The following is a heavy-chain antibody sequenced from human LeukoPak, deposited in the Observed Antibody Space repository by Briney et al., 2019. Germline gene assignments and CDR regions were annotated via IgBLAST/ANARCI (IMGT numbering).Heavy chain of an antibody. CDR2: INHSGST. J-gene: IGHJ4*02. V-gene: IGHV4-34*01. CDR3: ARDLGRWLQAFDY. D-gene: IGHD5-24*01. Sequence: PSETLSLTCAVYGGSFSGYYWSWIRQPPGKGLEWIGEINHSGSTNYNPSLKSRVTISVDTSKNQFSLKLSSVTAADTAVYYCARDLGRWLQAFDYWGQGTLVTVSS. CDR1: GGSFSGYY.